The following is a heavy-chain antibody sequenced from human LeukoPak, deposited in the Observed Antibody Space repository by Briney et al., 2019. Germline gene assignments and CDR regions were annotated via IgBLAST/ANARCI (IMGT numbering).Heavy chain of an antibody. Sequence: GASVKVSCKGSGYNFTVYYMHWVRQARGQGLEWMGWMDPKSGDTIYAPKFQGRVAMTRDTSITTAYMELSSLTFDDSAMYYCATKGGLTPNTLAMWGHGTMVTVSS. V-gene: IGHV1-2*02. CDR3: ATKGGLTPNTLAM. CDR1: GYNFTVYY. J-gene: IGHJ3*01. D-gene: IGHD2-15*01. CDR2: MDPKSGDT.